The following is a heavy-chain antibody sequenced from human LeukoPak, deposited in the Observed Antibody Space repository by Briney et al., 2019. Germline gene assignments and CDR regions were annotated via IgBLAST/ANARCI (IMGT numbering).Heavy chain of an antibody. CDR2: ISSSSVYI. V-gene: IGHV3-21*01. CDR1: GLIFSSYS. J-gene: IGHJ4*02. CDR3: ARGYYGSGSYWFDY. Sequence: PGGSLRLSCAASGLIFSSYSMNWVRQAPGKGLEWVSSISSSSVYIHYADSVKGRFTISRDNAKNSLYLQMNSLRAEDTAVYYCARGYYGSGSYWFDYWGQGTLVTVSS. D-gene: IGHD3-10*01.